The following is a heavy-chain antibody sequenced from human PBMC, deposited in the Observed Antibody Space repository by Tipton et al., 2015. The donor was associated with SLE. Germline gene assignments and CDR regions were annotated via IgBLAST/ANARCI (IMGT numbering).Heavy chain of an antibody. CDR3: ARRLVSGNYYQEIDY. J-gene: IGHJ4*02. V-gene: IGHV4-59*07. CDR1: GGSISGYS. CDR2: KYYSGGT. D-gene: IGHD1-26*01. Sequence: TLSLTCTVSGGSISGYSWNWIRQPAGKRLEWIGYKYYSGGTNSNPSLRSRVTISIDMSKNQFSLTLSSVTAADTAVYYCARRLVSGNYYQEIDYWGQGTLVTVSS.